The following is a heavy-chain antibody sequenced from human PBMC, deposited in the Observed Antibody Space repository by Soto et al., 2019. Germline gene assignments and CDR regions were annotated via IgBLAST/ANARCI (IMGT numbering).Heavy chain of an antibody. CDR1: GGSISSYY. CDR2: IYYSGST. Sequence: QVQLQESGPGLVKPSETLSLTCTVSGGSISSYYWSWIRQPPGKGLEWIGYIYYSGSTNYNPSLKSRVTISVDTSKNQFSLKLSPVTAADTAVYYCARQRKIAVASRGAFDIWGQGTMVTVSS. V-gene: IGHV4-59*08. CDR3: ARQRKIAVASRGAFDI. D-gene: IGHD6-19*01. J-gene: IGHJ3*02.